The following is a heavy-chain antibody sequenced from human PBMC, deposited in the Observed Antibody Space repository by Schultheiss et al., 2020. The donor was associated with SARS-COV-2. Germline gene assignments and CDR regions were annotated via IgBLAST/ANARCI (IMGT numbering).Heavy chain of an antibody. J-gene: IGHJ3*02. CDR2: IYHTGST. V-gene: IGHV4-34*01. D-gene: IGHD6-19*01. CDR3: ARHWYSSGLRPFDAFDI. CDR1: GGSFSGYY. Sequence: SETLSLTCAVYGGSFSGYYWSWIRQPPGKGLEWIGEIYHTGSTNYSPSLKSRVTISVDTSKNQFSLKLSSVTAADTAVYYCARHWYSSGLRPFDAFDIWGQGTMVTVSS.